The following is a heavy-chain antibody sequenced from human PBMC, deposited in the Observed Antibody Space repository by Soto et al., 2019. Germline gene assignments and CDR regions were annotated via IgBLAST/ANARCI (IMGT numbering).Heavy chain of an antibody. Sequence: GGSLRLSCAASGFTFSSYWMSWVRQAPGKGLEWVANIKKDGSEKYYVDSVKGRFTISRDNAKNSLYLQMNSLRAEDTAVYSCASSPAVYYYDSRPSFDYWGQGTLVTVSS. D-gene: IGHD3-22*01. CDR2: IKKDGSEK. V-gene: IGHV3-7*01. CDR1: GFTFSSYW. CDR3: ASSPAVYYYDSRPSFDY. J-gene: IGHJ4*02.